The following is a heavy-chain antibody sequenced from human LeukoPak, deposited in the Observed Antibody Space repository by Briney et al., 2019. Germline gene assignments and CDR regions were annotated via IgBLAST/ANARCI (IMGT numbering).Heavy chain of an antibody. V-gene: IGHV5-51*01. CDR2: IYSGDSDT. Sequence: GGSLKISCKCFGYLFTNYWIGWVRPIPGKGLEWIGIIYSGDSDTRYSSSLQGQVTISPDKSITTTYLQWSSLKASDTAMYYGARKTYSSSWYYFDYWGQGTLVTVSS. D-gene: IGHD6-13*01. J-gene: IGHJ4*02. CDR1: GYLFTNYW. CDR3: ARKTYSSSWYYFDY.